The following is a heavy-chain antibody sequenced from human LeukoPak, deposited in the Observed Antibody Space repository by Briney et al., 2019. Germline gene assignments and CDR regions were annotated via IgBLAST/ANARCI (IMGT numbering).Heavy chain of an antibody. V-gene: IGHV3-7*01. CDR3: ARELSWSGRDY. Sequence: GGSLRLSCAASGFTFSGSWMSWVRQAPGKELEWVANINQDGSAKNYLDSVKGRFTISIDSGKNSLYLQMNSLRDEDTAVYYCARELSWSGRDYWGQGTLVTVSS. D-gene: IGHD3-3*01. CDR1: GFTFSGSW. CDR2: INQDGSAK. J-gene: IGHJ4*02.